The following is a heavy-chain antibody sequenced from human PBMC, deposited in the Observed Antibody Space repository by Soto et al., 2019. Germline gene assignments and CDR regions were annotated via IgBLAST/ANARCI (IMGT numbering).Heavy chain of an antibody. J-gene: IGHJ4*02. D-gene: IGHD1-26*01. CDR2: IYYSRTT. Sequence: QVQLQESGPGLVKPSDTLSLTCAVSGYSISSSNWWGWIRQPPGKGLDWIGYIYYSRTTYYNPSLKSRVTMSVDTSKSQFSLKLTSVTAVDTAVYYCARREIQGPIDYWGQGTLVTVSS. V-gene: IGHV4-28*01. CDR3: ARREIQGPIDY. CDR1: GYSISSSNW.